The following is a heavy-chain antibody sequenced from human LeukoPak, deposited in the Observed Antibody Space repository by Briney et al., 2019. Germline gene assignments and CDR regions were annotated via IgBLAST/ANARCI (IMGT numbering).Heavy chain of an antibody. CDR1: GFTFSSYA. Sequence: PGGSLRLSCAASGFTFSSYAMHWVRQAPGKGLEWVAVIWYDGSNKYYADSVKGRFTISRDNSKNTLYLQMNSLRAEDTAVYYCARMAGTGTTFAVYFDYWGQGTLVTVSS. D-gene: IGHD1-7*01. CDR2: IWYDGSNK. V-gene: IGHV3-33*08. J-gene: IGHJ4*02. CDR3: ARMAGTGTTFAVYFDY.